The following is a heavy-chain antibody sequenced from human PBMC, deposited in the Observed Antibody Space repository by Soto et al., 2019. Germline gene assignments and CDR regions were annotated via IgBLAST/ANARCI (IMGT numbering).Heavy chain of an antibody. Sequence: GGSLRLSCVASGFAFSSYGMHWVRRAPGKGLEWVAVISHDGNKKYYADSVKGRFTVSRDNSKNTVFLQMSSLRAEDTAVFYCAKGLEVGVLHYGMHVWGQGTTVTVSS. CDR1: GFAFSSYG. D-gene: IGHD3-16*01. CDR3: AKGLEVGVLHYGMHV. CDR2: ISHDGNKK. V-gene: IGHV3-30*18. J-gene: IGHJ6*02.